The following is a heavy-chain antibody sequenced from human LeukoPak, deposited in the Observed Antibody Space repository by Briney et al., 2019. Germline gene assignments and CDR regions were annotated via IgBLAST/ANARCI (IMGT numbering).Heavy chain of an antibody. J-gene: IGHJ4*02. CDR2: INHSGST. CDR3: ARRLAVAGHFDY. Sequence: SETLSLTCAAYGGSFSGYYWSWIRQPPGKGLEWIGEINHSGSTNYNPSLKSRVTISVDTSKNQFSLKLSSVTAADTAVYYCARRLAVAGHFDYWGQGTLVTVSS. CDR1: GGSFSGYY. D-gene: IGHD6-19*01. V-gene: IGHV4-34*01.